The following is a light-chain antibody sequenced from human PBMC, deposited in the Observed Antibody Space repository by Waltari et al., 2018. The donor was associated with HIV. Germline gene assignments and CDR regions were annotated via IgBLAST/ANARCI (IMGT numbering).Light chain of an antibody. J-gene: IGKJ4*01. CDR3: QQYYSLPPT. CDR1: RTVLYQPDNKNY. V-gene: IGKV4-1*01. Sequence: DIVMTQSPDSLAVSLGETVSINCKSSRTVLYQPDNKNYLAWYQQKPGQAPRVLISWASTRAVMVPSSIPALGVPERFSGSGSGTNFTLTISGLQEDDVAIYYCQQYYSLPPTFGGGTRVERK. CDR2: WAS.